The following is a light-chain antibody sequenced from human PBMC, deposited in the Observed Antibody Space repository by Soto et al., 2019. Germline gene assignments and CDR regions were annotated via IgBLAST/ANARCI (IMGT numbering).Light chain of an antibody. J-gene: IGKJ4*01. CDR1: QSINNW. CDR3: QQYDTYPLT. CDR2: DAS. V-gene: IGKV1-5*01. Sequence: EIKMTQSASTLSASVGDRVTITCRASQSINNWLAWYQQKPGKAPKFLIYDASTLETGVPSRFSGSASGTEFTLTISGLQPEDVASYYCQQYDTYPLTFGGG.